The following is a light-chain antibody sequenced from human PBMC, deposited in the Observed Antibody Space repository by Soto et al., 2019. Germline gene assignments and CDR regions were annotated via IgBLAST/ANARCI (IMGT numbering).Light chain of an antibody. CDR3: QQYNTYLT. CDR2: DAS. Sequence: DIQMTQSPSTLSASVGDRVTITCRASQTITDWLAWYQQKPGKAPKLLIYDASYLASGVPSRFSGSGSATEFTRNIGALQPDDYGTYYCQQYNTYLTFGGGTRVEIK. V-gene: IGKV1-5*01. CDR1: QTITDW. J-gene: IGKJ4*01.